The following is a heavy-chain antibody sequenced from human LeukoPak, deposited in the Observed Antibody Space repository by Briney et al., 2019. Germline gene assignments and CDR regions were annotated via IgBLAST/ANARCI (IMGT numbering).Heavy chain of an antibody. CDR2: IYYSGST. J-gene: IGHJ2*01. CDR1: GGSISSYY. Sequence: PSETLSLTCTVSGGSISSYYWSWIRQPPGKGLEWIGYIYYSGSTNYNPSLKCPLTISVDTSKNQFSLKLSSVTAADTAAYYCAREAGSGYFDLWGRGTLVTVSS. D-gene: IGHD3-10*01. V-gene: IGHV4-59*01. CDR3: AREAGSGYFDL.